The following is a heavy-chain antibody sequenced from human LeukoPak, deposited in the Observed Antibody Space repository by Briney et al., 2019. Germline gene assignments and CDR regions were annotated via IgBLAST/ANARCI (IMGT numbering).Heavy chain of an antibody. Sequence: ASVKVSCKASGYTFTSYAMNWVRQAPGQGLEWMGWINTNTGNPTYAQGFTGRFVFSLDTSVSTAYLQISSLKAEDTAVYYCARGGAKSIAAVGTNYWGQGTLATVSS. CDR1: GYTFTSYA. CDR2: INTNTGNP. CDR3: ARGGAKSIAAVGTNY. D-gene: IGHD6-13*01. J-gene: IGHJ4*02. V-gene: IGHV7-4-1*02.